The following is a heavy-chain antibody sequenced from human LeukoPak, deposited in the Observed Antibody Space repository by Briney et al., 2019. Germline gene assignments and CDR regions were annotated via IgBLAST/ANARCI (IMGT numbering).Heavy chain of an antibody. CDR2: IRYDGSSE. V-gene: IGHV3-30*02. D-gene: IGHD3-10*01. Sequence: GRSLRLSCAASGFSFSDYDMHWVRQAPGKGLEWVAFIRYDGSSEYYGDSVKGRFTISRDNSKNTLYLQMSSLRPEDTALYYCAKERGLLLYYYYSYMDVWGKGTTVTISS. J-gene: IGHJ6*03. CDR3: AKERGLLLYYYYSYMDV. CDR1: GFSFSDYD.